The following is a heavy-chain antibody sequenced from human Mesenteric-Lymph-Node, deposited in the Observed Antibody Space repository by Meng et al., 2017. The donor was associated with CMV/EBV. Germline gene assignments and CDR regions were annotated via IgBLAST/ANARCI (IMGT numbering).Heavy chain of an antibody. V-gene: IGHV4-34*01. D-gene: IGHD3-9*01. Sequence: QVPLPQWGAGLLKPSETLSGTWAVYGGSFSGYYWNWIRQSPEKGLEWIGEINHSGSTTYNPSFTSRIIISVDTSTNQISLNMSSVTAADTAVYYCARGSSYDILTGYFDYWGQGALVTVSS. CDR1: GGSFSGYY. CDR3: ARGSSYDILTGYFDY. CDR2: INHSGST. J-gene: IGHJ4*02.